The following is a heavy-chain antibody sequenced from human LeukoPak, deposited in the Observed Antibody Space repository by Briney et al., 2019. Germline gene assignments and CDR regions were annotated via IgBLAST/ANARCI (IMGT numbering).Heavy chain of an antibody. CDR3: ARSEHIVVVTSTPASY. CDR2: ISYDGSNK. J-gene: IGHJ4*02. D-gene: IGHD2-21*02. CDR1: GFTFSSYG. V-gene: IGHV3-30*03. Sequence: GGSLRLSCAASGFTFSSYGLHWVRQAPGKGLEWVAVISYDGSNKYYADSVKGRFTISRDNSKNTVFMEMNSLKPEDTALYYCARSEHIVVVTSTPASYWGQGTLVTVSS.